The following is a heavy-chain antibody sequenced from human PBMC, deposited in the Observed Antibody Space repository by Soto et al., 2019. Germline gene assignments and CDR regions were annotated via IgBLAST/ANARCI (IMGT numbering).Heavy chain of an antibody. V-gene: IGHV4-39*02. Sequence: QLQLQESGPGLVKPSETLSLTCSVSGGSISSTGHYWGWIRQPPGKGLEWIGNIYYAGSPYYNPSLRSPVTISVATPNNHFPLALTSVTAADTAVSYCARLMGVVTVGYWGQGALVTVSS. CDR3: ARLMGVVTVGY. CDR2: IYYAGSP. J-gene: IGHJ4*02. CDR1: GGSISSTGHY. D-gene: IGHD3-22*01.